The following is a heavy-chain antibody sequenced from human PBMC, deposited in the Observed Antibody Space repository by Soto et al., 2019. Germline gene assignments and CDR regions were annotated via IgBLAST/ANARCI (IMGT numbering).Heavy chain of an antibody. CDR3: ARVRVLRYFDWLLREFDY. D-gene: IGHD3-9*01. V-gene: IGHV4-34*01. CDR2: INHSGST. CDR1: GGSLSGYY. J-gene: IGHJ4*02. Sequence: SETLSLTCAVYGGSLSGYYWSWIRQPPGKGLEWIGEINHSGSTNYNPSLKSRVTISVDTSKNQFSLKLSSVTAADTAVYYCARVRVLRYFDWLLREFDYWRQGTLVTVSS.